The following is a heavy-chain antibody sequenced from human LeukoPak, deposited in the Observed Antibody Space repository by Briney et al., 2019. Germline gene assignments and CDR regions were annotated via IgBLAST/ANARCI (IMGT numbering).Heavy chain of an antibody. D-gene: IGHD1-26*01. Sequence: ASVRVSCKASGGTFSSYAISWVRQAPGQGLEWMGGIIPIFGTANYAQKFQGRVTITADKSTSTAYMELSSLRSEDTAVYYCARLKSDPQSIASGVFDYWGQGTLVTVSS. J-gene: IGHJ4*02. CDR3: ARLKSDPQSIASGVFDY. CDR1: GGTFSSYA. CDR2: IIPIFGTA. V-gene: IGHV1-69*06.